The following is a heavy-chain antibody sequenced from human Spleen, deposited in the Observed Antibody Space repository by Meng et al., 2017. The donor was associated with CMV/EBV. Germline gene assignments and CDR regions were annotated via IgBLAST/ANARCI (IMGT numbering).Heavy chain of an antibody. CDR1: GFTFSSYA. D-gene: IGHD2/OR15-2a*01. CDR3: ASLSRLDYYYGMDV. V-gene: IGHV3-30*02. Sequence: GESLKISCAASGFTFSSYAMHWVRQAPGKGLEWVANIRFDGTNKYHADSVKGRFTISRDNAKNSLYLQMNSLRAEDTALYYCASLSRLDYYYGMDVWGQGTTVTVSS. J-gene: IGHJ6*02. CDR2: IRFDGTNK.